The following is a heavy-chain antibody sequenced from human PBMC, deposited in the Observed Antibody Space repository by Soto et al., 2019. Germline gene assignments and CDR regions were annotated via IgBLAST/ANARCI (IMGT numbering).Heavy chain of an antibody. Sequence: EVQLLESGGGLVQPGGSLRLSCAASGFTFSSYAMSWVRQAPGKGLEWVSAISGSGGSTYYADSVKGRFTISRDNSKNTLYLQMNSLRAEHTAVYYCTKSHSIAVAGPTDYCGHGTLVTVSS. V-gene: IGHV3-23*01. J-gene: IGHJ4*01. CDR2: ISGSGGST. D-gene: IGHD6-19*01. CDR1: GFTFSSYA. CDR3: TKSHSIAVAGPTDY.